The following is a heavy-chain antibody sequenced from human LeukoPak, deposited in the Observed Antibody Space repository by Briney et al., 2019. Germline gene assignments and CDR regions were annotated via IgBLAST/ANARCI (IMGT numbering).Heavy chain of an antibody. D-gene: IGHD6-13*01. J-gene: IGHJ4*02. V-gene: IGHV3-23*01. CDR3: AKRILAPGTLDY. Sequence: GGSLRLSCATSGFTFSDYAMSWVRQDPGKGLEWVSSISANGGCTYYGDSVKGRFTISRDNSRNTLYLQMNSVRAEDTAIYYCAKRILAPGTLDYWGQGTLVTVSS. CDR1: GFTFSDYA. CDR2: ISANGGCT.